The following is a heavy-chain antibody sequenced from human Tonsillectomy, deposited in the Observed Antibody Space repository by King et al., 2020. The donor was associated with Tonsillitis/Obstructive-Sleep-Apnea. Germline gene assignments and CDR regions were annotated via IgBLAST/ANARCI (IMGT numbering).Heavy chain of an antibody. CDR1: GYTLTELS. V-gene: IGHV1-24*01. J-gene: IGHJ4*02. CDR3: ATTVQEQQLVPDTYYFDY. Sequence: VQLVKSGAEVKKPGASVKVSCKVSGYTLTELSMHWVRQAPGKGLEWMGGFDPEDGETIYAQKFQGRVTMTEDTSTDTAYMELSSLRSEDTAVYYCATTVQEQQLVPDTYYFDYWGQGTLVTVSS. D-gene: IGHD6-13*01. CDR2: FDPEDGET.